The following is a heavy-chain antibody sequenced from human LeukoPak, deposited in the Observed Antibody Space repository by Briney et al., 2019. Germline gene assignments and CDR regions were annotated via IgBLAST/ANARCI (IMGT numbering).Heavy chain of an antibody. V-gene: IGHV4-59*11. J-gene: IGHJ5*02. CDR2: IYYSGSP. CDR1: GGSISNRY. CDR3: ARERSMVRGVSWFDP. D-gene: IGHD3-10*01. Sequence: PSETLSLTCTVSGGSISNRYWSWIRQPPGKGLEWIGYIYYSGSPNYNPSLKSRVTISVDTSKNQFSLKLSSVTAADTAVYYCARERSMVRGVSWFDPWGQGTLVTVSS.